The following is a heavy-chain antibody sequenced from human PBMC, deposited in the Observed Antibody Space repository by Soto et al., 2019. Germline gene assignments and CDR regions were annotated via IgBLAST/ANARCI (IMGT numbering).Heavy chain of an antibody. CDR3: ARDLDIAVAGSLPFDAFDI. CDR2: IIPIFGTA. V-gene: IGHV1-69*13. CDR1: GGTFSSYA. D-gene: IGHD6-19*01. Sequence: GASVKVSCKASGGTFSSYAISWVRQAPGQGLEWMGGIIPIFGTANYAQKFQGRVTITADESTSTAYMELSSLRSEDTAVYYCARDLDIAVAGSLPFDAFDIWGQGTMVTV. J-gene: IGHJ3*02.